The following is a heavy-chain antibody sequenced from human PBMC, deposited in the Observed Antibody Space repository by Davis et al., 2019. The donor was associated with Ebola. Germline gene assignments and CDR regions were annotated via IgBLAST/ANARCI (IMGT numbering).Heavy chain of an antibody. CDR2: ISSSSSYI. J-gene: IGHJ4*02. D-gene: IGHD3-22*01. V-gene: IGHV3-21*04. Sequence: GESLKISCAFSGFSASLYSMNWVRQAPGKGLEWVSSISSSSSYIYYADSVKGRFTISRDNAKNSLYLQMNSLRAEDTAVYYCARDPFNYFDSSAPGYWGQGTLVTVSS. CDR3: ARDPFNYFDSSAPGY. CDR1: GFSASLYS.